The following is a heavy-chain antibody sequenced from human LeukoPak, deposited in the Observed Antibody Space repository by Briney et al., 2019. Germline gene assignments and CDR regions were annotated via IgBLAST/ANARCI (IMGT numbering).Heavy chain of an antibody. V-gene: IGHV4-59*01. D-gene: IGHD3-10*01. Sequence: SETLSLTCTVSGGSISSYYWSWIRQPPGKGLEWIGYIYYSGSTNYNPSLKSRVTISVDTSKNQFSLKLSSVTAADTAVYCCARDQYYYGHNWFDPWGQGTLVTVSS. CDR1: GGSISSYY. J-gene: IGHJ5*02. CDR2: IYYSGST. CDR3: ARDQYYYGHNWFDP.